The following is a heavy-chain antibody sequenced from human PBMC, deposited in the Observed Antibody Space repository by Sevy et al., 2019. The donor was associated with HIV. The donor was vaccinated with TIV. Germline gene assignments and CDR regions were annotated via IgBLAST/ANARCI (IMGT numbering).Heavy chain of an antibody. Sequence: GGSLRLSYSASGFTFSSYAMRWVRQAPGKGLEYVSAISSNGGSTYYADSVKGRFTISRDNSKNTLYLQMSSLRAEDTAVYYCVNRLAAAGQFDYWGQGTLVTVSS. CDR2: ISSNGGST. CDR1: GFTFSSYA. J-gene: IGHJ4*02. CDR3: VNRLAAAGQFDY. V-gene: IGHV3-64D*06. D-gene: IGHD6-13*01.